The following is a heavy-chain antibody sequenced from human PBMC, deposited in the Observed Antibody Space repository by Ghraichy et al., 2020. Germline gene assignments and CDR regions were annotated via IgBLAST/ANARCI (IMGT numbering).Heavy chain of an antibody. CDR1: GGSISSSSYF. V-gene: IGHV4-39*01. J-gene: IGHJ4*02. CDR2: IYYDGRT. CDR3: ARHTFRTWGWELLAGYFDY. Sequence: SETLSLTCTVSGGSISSSSYFWGWIRQPPGKGLEWIGNIYYDGRTYYNPSLKSRVTISVDTSKNQFSLKLSSVTAADTAVYYCARHTFRTWGWELLAGYFDYWGLGTLVTVSS. D-gene: IGHD1-26*01.